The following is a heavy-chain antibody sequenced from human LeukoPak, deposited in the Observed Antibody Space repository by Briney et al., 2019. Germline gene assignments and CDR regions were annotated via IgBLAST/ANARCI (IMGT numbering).Heavy chain of an antibody. Sequence: SETLSLTCTVSGGSISSYYWSWIRQPPGKGLEWIGYIYYSGSTNYNPSLKSRVTISVDTSKNQFSLKLSSVTAADTAVYYCERAPWGSYFDYWGQGTLVTVSS. CDR2: IYYSGST. J-gene: IGHJ4*02. D-gene: IGHD7-27*01. CDR3: ERAPWGSYFDY. CDR1: GGSISSYY. V-gene: IGHV4-59*01.